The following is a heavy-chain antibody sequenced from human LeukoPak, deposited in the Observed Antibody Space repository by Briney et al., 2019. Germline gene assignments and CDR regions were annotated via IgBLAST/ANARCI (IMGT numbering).Heavy chain of an antibody. J-gene: IGHJ4*02. CDR3: AKDRRYIGFGELDY. CDR1: GFTFSSYG. V-gene: IGHV3-33*06. CDR2: PWYDGSNK. D-gene: IGHD3-10*01. Sequence: GGSLRLSCAASGFTFSSYGMHWVRQAPGKGLEWVALPWYDGSNKYHAESVKGRFIISRDNSKNTLYLQMNSLRAEDTAVYYCAKDRRYIGFGELDYWGQGALVTVSS.